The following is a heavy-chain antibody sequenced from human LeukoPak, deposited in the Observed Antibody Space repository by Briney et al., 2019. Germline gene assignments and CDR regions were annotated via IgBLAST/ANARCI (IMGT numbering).Heavy chain of an antibody. CDR3: AKAGCRAAGTCIFDI. D-gene: IGHD6-13*01. Sequence: GGSLRLSCAASGFTFSSYWMSWVRQAPGKGLEWVANIKQDGSEKYYVDSVKGRFTISRDNAKNSLYLQMNSLRAEDTAVYYCAKAGCRAAGTCIFDIWGQGTMVTVSS. J-gene: IGHJ3*02. V-gene: IGHV3-7*03. CDR2: IKQDGSEK. CDR1: GFTFSSYW.